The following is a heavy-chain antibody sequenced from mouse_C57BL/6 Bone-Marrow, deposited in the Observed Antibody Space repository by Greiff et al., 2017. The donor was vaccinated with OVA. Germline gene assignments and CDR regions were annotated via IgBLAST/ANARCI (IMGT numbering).Heavy chain of an antibody. CDR3: AREVTTVVAPHYFDY. CDR2: IDPSDSYT. Sequence: QVQLQQPGAELVMPGASVKLSCKASGYTFTSYWMHWVKQRPGQGLEWIGEIDPSDSYTNYNQKFKGKSTLTVDKSSSTAYMQLSSLTSEDSAVYYCAREVTTVVAPHYFDYWGQGTTLTVSS. V-gene: IGHV1-69*01. CDR1: GYTFTSYW. D-gene: IGHD1-1*01. J-gene: IGHJ2*01.